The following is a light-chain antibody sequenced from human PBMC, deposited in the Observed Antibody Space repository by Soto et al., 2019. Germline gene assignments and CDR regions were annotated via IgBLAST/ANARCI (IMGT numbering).Light chain of an antibody. V-gene: IGLV2-8*01. CDR2: EVS. Sequence: QSVLTQPPSASGSPGQSVTISCTGTSSDVGKYDYVSWFQHHPGKAPKLIIYEVSKRPSGVPDRFSGSKSGSTASLTISGLQTEDEADYYCISFSTSNTLEVFGTGTKVTVL. CDR3: ISFSTSNTLEV. CDR1: SSDVGKYDY. J-gene: IGLJ1*01.